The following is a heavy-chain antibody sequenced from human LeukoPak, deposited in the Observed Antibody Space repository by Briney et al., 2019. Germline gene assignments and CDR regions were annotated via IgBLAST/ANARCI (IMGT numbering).Heavy chain of an antibody. V-gene: IGHV1-24*01. D-gene: IGHD2-21*02. CDR3: ATVRGYCGGDCYYR. CDR2: FDPEDGET. CDR1: GGTFSSYA. Sequence: ASVKVSCKASGGTFSSYAISWVRQAPGQGLEWMGGFDPEDGETIYAQKFQGRVTMTEDTSTDTAYMELSSLRSEDTAVYYCATVRGYCGGDCYYRWGQGTLVTVSS. J-gene: IGHJ4*02.